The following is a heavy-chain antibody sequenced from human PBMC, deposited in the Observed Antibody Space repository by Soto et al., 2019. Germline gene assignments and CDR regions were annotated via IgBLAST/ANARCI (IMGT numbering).Heavy chain of an antibody. CDR2: TYYRSRWYN. CDR3: ARECTYYVSSDSYLDK. D-gene: IGHD3-16*01. Sequence: PSQTLSLTCVISGDSVSGNSAAWNWIRQSPSRGLEWLGRTYYRSRWYNDYAVSVKRRITVTPDTSKNQFSLHLNSVTPEDTAIYYCARECTYYVSSDSYLDKWGQGALVTVSS. J-gene: IGHJ4*02. V-gene: IGHV6-1*01. CDR1: GDSVSGNSAA.